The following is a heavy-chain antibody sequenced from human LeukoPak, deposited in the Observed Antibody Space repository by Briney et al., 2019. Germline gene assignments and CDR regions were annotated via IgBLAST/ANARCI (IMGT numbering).Heavy chain of an antibody. D-gene: IGHD2-15*01. Sequence: PSETLSLTCTVSGGSISSYYWSWIRQPPGKGLEWIGYIYYSGSTNYNPSLKSRVTISVETSKNQFSLKLSSVTAADTAVYYCARDRGRTSYYHGMDVWGQGTTVTVSS. V-gene: IGHV4-59*01. CDR2: IYYSGST. J-gene: IGHJ6*02. CDR1: GGSISSYY. CDR3: ARDRGRTSYYHGMDV.